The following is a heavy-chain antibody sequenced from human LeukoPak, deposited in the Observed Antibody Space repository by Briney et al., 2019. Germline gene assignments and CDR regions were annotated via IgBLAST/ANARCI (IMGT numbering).Heavy chain of an antibody. V-gene: IGHV1-2*02. CDR2: INPNSGGT. CDR3: ARDQVFGYYDSNGPT. J-gene: IGHJ5*02. Sequence: ASVKVSCKASGYTFTGYYMHWVRQAPGQGLEWMGWINPNSGGTNYAQKFQGRVTMTRDTSISTAYMELSRLRSDDTAVYYCARDQVFGYYDSNGPTWGQGTLATVSS. D-gene: IGHD3-22*01. CDR1: GYTFTGYY.